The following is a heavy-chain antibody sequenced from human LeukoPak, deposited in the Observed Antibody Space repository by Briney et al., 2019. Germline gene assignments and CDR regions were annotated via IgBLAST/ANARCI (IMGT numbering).Heavy chain of an antibody. J-gene: IGHJ5*02. CDR3: AKDAQPRSRWFDP. V-gene: IGHV3-20*04. CDR1: GFTFDDYA. CDR2: INWNGGST. D-gene: IGHD3-16*01. Sequence: GGSLRLSCAASGFTFDDYAMSWVRQAPGKGLEWVSGINWNGGSTGYADSVKGRFTISRDNAKNSLYLQMNTLRAEDTAMYYCAKDAQPRSRWFDPWGQGTLVTVSS.